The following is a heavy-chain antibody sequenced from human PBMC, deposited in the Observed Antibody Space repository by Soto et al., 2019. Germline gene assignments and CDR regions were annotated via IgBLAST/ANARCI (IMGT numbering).Heavy chain of an antibody. V-gene: IGHV3-30-3*01. J-gene: IGHJ6*02. Sequence: QVQLVESGGGMVQPGRSLRLSCAASGFTFWSYVMHWVRQAPGKRLEWVAVISSDGSSKYYADSVKGRFTISRDNSNNTLCVQMNSLRPEDTAVYYCARDLVAVSTAPRYYHSGMDVWGQGTKVTVSS. CDR3: ARDLVAVSTAPRYYHSGMDV. CDR1: GFTFWSYV. D-gene: IGHD2-2*01. CDR2: ISSDGSSK.